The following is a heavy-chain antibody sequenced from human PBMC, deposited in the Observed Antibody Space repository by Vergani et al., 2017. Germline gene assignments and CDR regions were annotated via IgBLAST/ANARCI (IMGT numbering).Heavy chain of an antibody. CDR1: GGSFSGYY. D-gene: IGHD3-3*01. Sequence: QVQLQQWGAGLSKPSETLSLTCAVYGGSFSGYYWSWIRQPPGKGLEWIGEINHSGSTNYNPSLKSRVTISVDTSKNQFSLKLSSVTAADTAVYYCARAPLGYFGVVIRIPYMDVWGKGTTVTVSS. CDR3: ARAPLGYFGVVIRIPYMDV. CDR2: INHSGST. J-gene: IGHJ6*03. V-gene: IGHV4-34*01.